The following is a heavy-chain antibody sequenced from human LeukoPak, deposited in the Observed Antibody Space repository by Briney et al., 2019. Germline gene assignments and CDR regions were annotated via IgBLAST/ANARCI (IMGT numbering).Heavy chain of an antibody. CDR2: IYSGGST. Sequence: GGSLRLFCAASGFTVSSNYMSWVRQAPGKGLEWVSVIYSGGSTYYADSVKGRFTISRDNSKNTLYLQMNSLRAEDTAVYYCARVRGYYDILTGSSRGYYFDYWGQGTLVTVSS. J-gene: IGHJ4*02. V-gene: IGHV3-66*01. D-gene: IGHD3-9*01. CDR3: ARVRGYYDILTGSSRGYYFDY. CDR1: GFTVSSNY.